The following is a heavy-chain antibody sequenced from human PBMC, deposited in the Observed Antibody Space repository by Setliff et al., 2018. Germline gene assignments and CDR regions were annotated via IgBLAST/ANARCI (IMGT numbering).Heavy chain of an antibody. CDR2: INPNSGGT. CDR3: ARVEGSSWKDRYFDY. D-gene: IGHD6-13*01. Sequence: ASVKVSCKASGYTFTGYYMHWVRQAPGQGLEWMGRINPNSGGTNYAQKFQGRVTMTRDTSISTAYMELSRLRSDDTAVYYCARVEGSSWKDRYFDYWGQGTLVTVSS. V-gene: IGHV1-2*06. CDR1: GYTFTGYY. J-gene: IGHJ4*02.